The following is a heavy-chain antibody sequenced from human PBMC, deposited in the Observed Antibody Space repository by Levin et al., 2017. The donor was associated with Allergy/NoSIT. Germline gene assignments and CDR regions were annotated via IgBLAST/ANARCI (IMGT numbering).Heavy chain of an antibody. D-gene: IGHD1-26*01. CDR2: IYPGDSDT. CDR1: GYTFNNYW. Sequence: GESLKISCKGSGYTFNNYWIGWVRQMPGKGLEWMGIIYPGDSDTRYSPFFQGQVTISADKSITTAYLQWSRLKASDTAMYYCARRSGGSRGLDPWGQGTLVTVSS. CDR3: ARRSGGSRGLDP. J-gene: IGHJ5*02. V-gene: IGHV5-51*01.